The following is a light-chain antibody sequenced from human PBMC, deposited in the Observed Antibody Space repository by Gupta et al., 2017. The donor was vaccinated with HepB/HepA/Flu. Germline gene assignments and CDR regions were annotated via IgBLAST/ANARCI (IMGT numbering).Light chain of an antibody. CDR1: QTLLHSNGNTY. CDR3: MQGTQGPYT. Sequence: DVVMTQSPLSLPVTLGQPASISFRSSQTLLHSNGNTYLNWFHQRPGQSPGRLIYRVSNRDSGVPDRFSGSGSGTYFTRKSSRVEAEDVGLYYCMQGTQGPYTFGQGTKLEIK. V-gene: IGKV2-30*02. J-gene: IGKJ2*01. CDR2: RVS.